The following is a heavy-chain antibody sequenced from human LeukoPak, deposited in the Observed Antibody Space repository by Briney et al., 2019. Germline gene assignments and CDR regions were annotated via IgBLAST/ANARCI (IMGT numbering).Heavy chain of an antibody. V-gene: IGHV1-46*01. CDR3: ARSRNFFPYFDW. Sequence: GASVKVSCKASGYTFTSYYMHWVRQAPGQGLEWMGIINPSGGSTSYAQKFQGRVTMTTDTSTSTAYMELRSLRSDDTAVYYCARSRNFFPYFDWWGQGTLVTVSS. CDR2: INPSGGST. D-gene: IGHD2-2*01. CDR1: GYTFTSYY. J-gene: IGHJ4*02.